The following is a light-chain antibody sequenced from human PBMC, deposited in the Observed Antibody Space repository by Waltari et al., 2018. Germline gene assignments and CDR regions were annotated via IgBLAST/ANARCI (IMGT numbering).Light chain of an antibody. J-gene: IGLJ3*02. CDR3: QTWGTGRV. CDR2: LNSDGTH. CDR1: TGHSSYA. V-gene: IGLV4-69*01. Sequence: QVVLTQSPSASASLGASAKLTCTLSTGHSSYAIAWHQQRPEKGPRYLMKLNSDGTHTKGDGIPDRFSGSSSGAERYLTVSSLQSEDEADYYCQTWGTGRVFGGGTRLTVL.